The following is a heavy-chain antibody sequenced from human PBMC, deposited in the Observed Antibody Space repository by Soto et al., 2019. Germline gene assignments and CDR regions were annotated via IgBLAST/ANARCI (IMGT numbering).Heavy chain of an antibody. CDR3: VKDESAIAAAGTGPFDY. CDR2: ISGSGGST. CDR1: GLTFSSYA. J-gene: IGHJ4*02. V-gene: IGHV3-23*01. D-gene: IGHD6-13*01. Sequence: GGSLRLSCAASGLTFSSYAMSWVRQAPGKGLEWVSAISGSGGSTYYADSVKGRFTISRDNSKNTLYLQMNSLRAEDTAVYYCVKDESAIAAAGTGPFDYWGQGTLVTVSS.